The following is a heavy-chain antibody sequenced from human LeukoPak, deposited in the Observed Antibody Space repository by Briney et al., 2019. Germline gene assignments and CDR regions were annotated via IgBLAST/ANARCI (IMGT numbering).Heavy chain of an antibody. D-gene: IGHD3-22*01. Sequence: SETLSLTCTVSGGSISSGDYYWRWIRQPPGKGLEWIGYIYYSGSTYYNPSLKSRVTISVDTSKNQFSLKLSSVTAADTAVYYCARVNYGSRDFDYWGQGTLVTVSS. CDR1: GGSISSGDYY. CDR2: IYYSGST. V-gene: IGHV4-30-4*01. CDR3: ARVNYGSRDFDY. J-gene: IGHJ4*02.